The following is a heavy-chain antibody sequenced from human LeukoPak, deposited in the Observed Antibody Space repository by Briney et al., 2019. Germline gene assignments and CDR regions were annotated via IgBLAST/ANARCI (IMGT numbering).Heavy chain of an antibody. Sequence: PGGSLRLSCAASGFTFSSYAMHWVRQAPGKGLEWVAVISYDGSNKYYADSVKGRFTISRDNSKNTLYLQMNSLRAEDTAVYYCAREHYYDSSGYYPIWGQGTMVTVSS. CDR3: AREHYYDSSGYYPI. D-gene: IGHD3-22*01. V-gene: IGHV3-30-3*01. CDR2: ISYDGSNK. J-gene: IGHJ3*02. CDR1: GFTFSSYA.